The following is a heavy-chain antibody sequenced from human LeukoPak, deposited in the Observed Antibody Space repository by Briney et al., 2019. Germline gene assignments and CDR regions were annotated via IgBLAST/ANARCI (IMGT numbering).Heavy chain of an antibody. V-gene: IGHV4-39*07. D-gene: IGHD1-26*01. Sequence: SETLSLTCTVSGGSISSSSYYWGWIRQPPGKGLEWIGSIYYSGSTYYNPSLKSRVTISVDTSKNQFSLKLSSVTAADTAVYYCARDGGSGSYVYWGQGTLVTVSS. CDR1: GGSISSSSYY. CDR3: ARDGGSGSYVY. CDR2: IYYSGST. J-gene: IGHJ4*02.